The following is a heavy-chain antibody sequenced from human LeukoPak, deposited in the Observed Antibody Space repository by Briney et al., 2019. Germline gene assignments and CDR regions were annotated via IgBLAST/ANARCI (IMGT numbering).Heavy chain of an antibody. CDR2: IYYSGST. J-gene: IGHJ4*02. CDR1: GGSISSYY. CDR3: ARGYGSGSYFAY. V-gene: IGHV4-59*01. Sequence: ASETLSLTCTVSGGSISSYYWSWIRQPPGRGLEWIGYIYYSGSTNYNPSLKSRVTISVDTSKNQSSLKLSSLTAADTGVYYCARGYGSGSYFAYWGQGTLVTVSS. D-gene: IGHD3-10*01.